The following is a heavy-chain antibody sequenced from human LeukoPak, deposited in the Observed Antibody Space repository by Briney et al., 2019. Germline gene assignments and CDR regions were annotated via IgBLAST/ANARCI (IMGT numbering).Heavy chain of an antibody. CDR3: ARRSLYSSPR. CDR1: DDSISSSSYY. V-gene: IGHV4-39*01. CDR2: FYYGGTT. D-gene: IGHD4-11*01. J-gene: IGHJ4*02. Sequence: SETLSLTCTVSDDSISSSSYYWAWIRQPPGTGLEWIGSFYYGGTTHYSPSLESRVTVAVDTSRNQFSLRLSSVGAEDTAVYCARRSLYSSPRWGQGTLVTVSS.